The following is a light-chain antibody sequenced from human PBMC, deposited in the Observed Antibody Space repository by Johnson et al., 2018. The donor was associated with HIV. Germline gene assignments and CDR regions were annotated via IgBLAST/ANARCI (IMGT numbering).Light chain of an antibody. V-gene: IGLV1-51*01. CDR1: DSDIGNNY. CDR3: GTWDSSLSAGGV. J-gene: IGLJ1*01. Sequence: QSVLTQPPSVSAAPGQKVTISCFGSDSDIGNNYVSWYQQLPGTAPKLLIYDNNKRPSGIPDRFSASKSGTSATLGITGLQTGDEADYYCGTWDSSLSAGGVFGTGTKVTVL. CDR2: DNN.